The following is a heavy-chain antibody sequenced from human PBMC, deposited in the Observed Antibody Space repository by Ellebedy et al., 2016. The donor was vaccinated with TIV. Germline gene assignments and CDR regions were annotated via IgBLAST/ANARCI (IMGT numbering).Heavy chain of an antibody. CDR2: FDPEDRET. Sequence: AASVKVSCKVSGYTLTALSMHWVRQGPGKGLEWVGGFDPEDRETVYAQKFQGRVTMTEDTSTDTAYMELISLISEDTAVYYCATLPRSNFEGYFDFWGQGTLVTVSS. J-gene: IGHJ4*02. V-gene: IGHV1-24*01. D-gene: IGHD1-7*01. CDR3: ATLPRSNFEGYFDF. CDR1: GYTLTALS.